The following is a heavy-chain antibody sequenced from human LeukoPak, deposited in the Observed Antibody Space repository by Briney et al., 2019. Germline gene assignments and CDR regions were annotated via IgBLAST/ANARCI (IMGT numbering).Heavy chain of an antibody. Sequence: GGSLRLSCAASRFTFRSYGMHWVRQAPGKGLEWVAFIRPDGSNKYYADSVKGRFTISRDNSKNTLYLQMNSLRAEDTAVYYCAKDSNWAFDYWGRGTLVTVSS. D-gene: IGHD7-27*01. V-gene: IGHV3-30*02. CDR3: AKDSNWAFDY. J-gene: IGHJ4*02. CDR2: IRPDGSNK. CDR1: RFTFRSYG.